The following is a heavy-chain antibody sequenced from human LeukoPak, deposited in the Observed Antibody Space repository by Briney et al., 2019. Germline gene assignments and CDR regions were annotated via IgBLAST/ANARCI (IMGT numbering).Heavy chain of an antibody. Sequence: SETLSLTCTVSGGPISSYYWSWIRQPAGKGLEWIGRIYTSGSTNYNPSLKSRVTMSVDTSKNQFSLKLSSVTAADTAVYYCAREGVPPRKTGLVFDYYMDVWGKGTTVTVSS. CDR1: GGPISSYY. CDR2: IYTSGST. J-gene: IGHJ6*03. V-gene: IGHV4-4*07. D-gene: IGHD6-19*01. CDR3: AREGVPPRKTGLVFDYYMDV.